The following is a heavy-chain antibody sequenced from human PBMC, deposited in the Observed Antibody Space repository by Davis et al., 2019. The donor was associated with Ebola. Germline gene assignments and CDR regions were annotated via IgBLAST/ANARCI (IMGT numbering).Heavy chain of an antibody. D-gene: IGHD5-12*01. Sequence: GESLKISCAASGFTFSGSAMHWVRQASGKGLEWVGRIRSKANSYATAYAASVKGRFTISRDDSKNTAYLQMNSLKTEDTAMYYCTSGYDRVDYWGQGTLVTVSS. CDR3: TSGYDRVDY. CDR1: GFTFSGSA. J-gene: IGHJ4*02. CDR2: IRSKANSYAT. V-gene: IGHV3-73*01.